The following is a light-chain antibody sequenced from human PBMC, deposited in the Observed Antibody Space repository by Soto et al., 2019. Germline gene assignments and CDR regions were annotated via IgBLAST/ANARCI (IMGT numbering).Light chain of an antibody. Sequence: QSALTQPRSVSGSPGQSVTISCTGASSDVSGYNYVSWYQQRPGNAPKVMIYDVNKRPSGVADRFSGSKSGNTASLTISGLQAEDEADYYCCSFTGTNTVVFGGGTQLTVL. CDR1: SSDVSGYNY. J-gene: IGLJ2*01. CDR2: DVN. V-gene: IGLV2-11*01. CDR3: CSFTGTNTVV.